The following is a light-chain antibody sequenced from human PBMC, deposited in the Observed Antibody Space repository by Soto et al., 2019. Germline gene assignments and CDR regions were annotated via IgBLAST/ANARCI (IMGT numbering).Light chain of an antibody. CDR1: QSISSY. CDR3: QNSYKTSFT. V-gene: IGKV1-39*01. J-gene: IGKJ3*01. Sequence: DIQMTQSPSSLSASVGDRVTITCRANQSISSYVNWYQQKPGKAPNLLIYAASSLQSEVPSRFSGSGSGTDFTLTSSSLQPEDCATYYCQNSYKTSFTFGPGTKVDIK. CDR2: AAS.